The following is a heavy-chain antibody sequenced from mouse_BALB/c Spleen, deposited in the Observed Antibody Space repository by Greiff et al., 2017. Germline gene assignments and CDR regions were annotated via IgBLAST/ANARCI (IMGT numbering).Heavy chain of an antibody. V-gene: IGHV5-9-4*01. Sequence: EVKLMESGGGLVKPGGSLKLSCAASGFTFSSYAMSWVRQSPEKRLEWVAEISSGGSYTYYPDTVTGRFTISRDNAKNTLYLEMSSLRSEDTAMYYCARFRHYFDYWGQGTTLTVSS. J-gene: IGHJ2*01. CDR3: ARFRHYFDY. CDR1: GFTFSSYA. CDR2: ISSGGSYT.